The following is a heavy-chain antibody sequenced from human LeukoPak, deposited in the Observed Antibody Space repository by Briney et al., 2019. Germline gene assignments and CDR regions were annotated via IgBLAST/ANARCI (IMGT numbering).Heavy chain of an antibody. Sequence: SETLSLTCTVSGGSISSYYWSWIRQPAGKGLEWIGRIYSSGSTNYNPSLKSRVTISVDTSKNQFSLKLSSVTAADTAVYYCARVPCSGGSCPQNPRTPLGGSKRQIYYYYYYMDVWGKGTTVTISS. J-gene: IGHJ6*03. CDR3: ARVPCSGGSCPQNPRTPLGGSKRQIYYYYYYMDV. V-gene: IGHV4-4*07. D-gene: IGHD2-15*01. CDR1: GGSISSYY. CDR2: IYSSGST.